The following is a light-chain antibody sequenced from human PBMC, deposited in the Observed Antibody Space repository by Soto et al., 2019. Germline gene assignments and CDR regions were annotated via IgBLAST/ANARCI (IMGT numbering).Light chain of an antibody. CDR1: QSVSSD. CDR2: GAS. Sequence: EIVMTQSPATLSVSPGERATLSCRASQSVSSDLAWYQQKPGQAPRLLIYGASTRATGIPARFSGSGSGTDFTLTISRLEPEDFAVYYCQQRSNWPSITFGQGTKVDIK. V-gene: IGKV3-15*01. J-gene: IGKJ1*01. CDR3: QQRSNWPSIT.